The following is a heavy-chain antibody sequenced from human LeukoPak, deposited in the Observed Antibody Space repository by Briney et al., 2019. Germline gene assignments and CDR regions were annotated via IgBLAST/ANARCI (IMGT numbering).Heavy chain of an antibody. Sequence: SETLSLTCTVSGGSISSSSYYWGWIRQPPGTGLEWIGSIFYSGSTYYNPSLKSRVTISVDTSKNQFSLKLSSVTAADTAVYYCARSPEKDYGDYVPLFDYWGQGTLVTVSS. CDR3: ARSPEKDYGDYVPLFDY. V-gene: IGHV4-39*07. D-gene: IGHD4-17*01. J-gene: IGHJ4*02. CDR2: IFYSGST. CDR1: GGSISSSSYY.